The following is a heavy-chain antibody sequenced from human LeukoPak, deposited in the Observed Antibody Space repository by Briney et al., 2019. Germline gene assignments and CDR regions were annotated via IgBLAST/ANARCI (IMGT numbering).Heavy chain of an antibody. CDR3: AKDGDGYYGSGSYSEY. Sequence: GGALRLSCAASGFTFRGYGLHWGRQAPGKGLVGGAFIRYDGSNKYYTDSVKGRFTISRDNSNNTLYLQMNSLRAEDTAVYYCAKDGDGYYGSGSYSEYWGQGTLVTVSS. CDR2: IRYDGSNK. J-gene: IGHJ4*02. V-gene: IGHV3-30*02. D-gene: IGHD3-10*01. CDR1: GFTFRGYG.